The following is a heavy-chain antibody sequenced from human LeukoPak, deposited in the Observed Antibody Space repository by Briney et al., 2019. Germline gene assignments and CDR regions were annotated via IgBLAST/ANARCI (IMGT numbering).Heavy chain of an antibody. CDR2: ISDRGSTI. D-gene: IGHD3-22*01. V-gene: IGHV3-11*01. Sequence: GGSLRLSCAASGFAFSDYYMTWIRQAPGKGLEWVSYISDRGSTIYYADSVKGRFTMSRDNAKNSLYLQMNSLRAEDTAVYYCARDKYYYDSSGYYPPYYGMDVWGQGTTVTVSS. CDR3: ARDKYYYDSSGYYPPYYGMDV. CDR1: GFAFSDYY. J-gene: IGHJ6*02.